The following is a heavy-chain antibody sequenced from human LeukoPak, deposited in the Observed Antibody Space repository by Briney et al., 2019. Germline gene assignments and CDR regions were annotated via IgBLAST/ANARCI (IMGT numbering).Heavy chain of an antibody. Sequence: GGSLRLSCAASGFTFDDYGMSWVRQAPGKGLEWVSGINWNGGSTGYADSVKGRFTISRDNAKNSLYLQMNSLRAEDTALYYCARDERYYDSSGYLGYWGQGTLVTVSS. CDR3: ARDERYYDSSGYLGY. CDR2: INWNGGST. CDR1: GFTFDDYG. J-gene: IGHJ4*02. V-gene: IGHV3-20*04. D-gene: IGHD3-22*01.